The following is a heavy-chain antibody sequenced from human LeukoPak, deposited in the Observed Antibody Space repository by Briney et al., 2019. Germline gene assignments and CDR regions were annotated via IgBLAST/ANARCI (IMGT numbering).Heavy chain of an antibody. V-gene: IGHV3-7*01. Sequence: GGSLRLSCAASGFIFSNYWMSWVRQAPGKGLAWVTNIKQDGRDKYYVDSVKGRFTFSRDNAKNSLYLQMNSLRVEDTGVYYCARIGYSSSSIDYWGQGTLVTVSS. CDR1: GFIFSNYW. CDR2: IKQDGRDK. CDR3: ARIGYSSSSIDY. J-gene: IGHJ4*02. D-gene: IGHD6-6*01.